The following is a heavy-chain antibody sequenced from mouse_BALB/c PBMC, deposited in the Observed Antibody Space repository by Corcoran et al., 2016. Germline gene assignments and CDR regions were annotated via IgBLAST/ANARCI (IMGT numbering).Heavy chain of an antibody. V-gene: IGHV1-9*01. Sequence: QVQLQQSGAELMKPGASVKISCKATGYTFSSYWIEWVKQRPGHGLEWIGEILPGSGSTNYNEKFKGKATFTADTDSNTAYMQRSSLTSEDSAVDYCANDGNYFDYGGQGSTLTVSA. J-gene: IGHJ2*01. CDR1: GYTFSSYW. CDR2: ILPGSGST. CDR3: ANDGNYFDY. D-gene: IGHD2-3*01.